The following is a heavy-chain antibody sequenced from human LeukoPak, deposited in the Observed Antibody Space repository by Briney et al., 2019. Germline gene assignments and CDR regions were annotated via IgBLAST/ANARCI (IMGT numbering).Heavy chain of an antibody. CDR2: ISSSSSTI. J-gene: IGHJ4*02. CDR3: ASHYDTLTGSNRFDY. D-gene: IGHD3-9*01. CDR1: GFTFSSYS. V-gene: IGHV3-48*02. Sequence: PGGSLRLSCAASGFTFSSYSMNWVRQAPGKGLEWVSYISSSSSTIYYADSVKGRFTISRDNAKNSLYLQMNSLRDEDTAVYYCASHYDTLTGSNRFDYWGQGTLVTVSS.